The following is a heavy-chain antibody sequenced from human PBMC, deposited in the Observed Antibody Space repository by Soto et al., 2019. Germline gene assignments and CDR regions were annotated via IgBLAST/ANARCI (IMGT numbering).Heavy chain of an antibody. D-gene: IGHD6-19*01. J-gene: IGHJ4*02. V-gene: IGHV3-48*03. CDR2: ISSSSDAI. Sequence: GGSLRLSCAASGFTFSTYEMYWVRQAPGKGLEWVSYISSSSDAIYYGDSVKGRVTISRDNAKNSLHLRMSSLRAEDTAIYYCARGGSSGWFFLDYWGQGALVTVSS. CDR1: GFTFSTYE. CDR3: ARGGSSGWFFLDY.